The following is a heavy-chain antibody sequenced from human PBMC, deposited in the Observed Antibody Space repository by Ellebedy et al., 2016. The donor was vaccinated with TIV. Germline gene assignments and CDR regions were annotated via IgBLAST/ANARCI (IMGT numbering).Heavy chain of an antibody. CDR3: AREYSAFDM. CDR2: IHYSGST. CDR1: GGSISSFY. V-gene: IGHV4-59*01. Sequence: SETLSLTXSVSGGSISSFYWHWIRQPPGKGLEWFGFIHYSGSTNYNPSLKSRVTISVDTSKNQFSLKLSSLTAADTAVYYCAREYSAFDMWGQGTMVTVSS. J-gene: IGHJ3*02. D-gene: IGHD2-15*01.